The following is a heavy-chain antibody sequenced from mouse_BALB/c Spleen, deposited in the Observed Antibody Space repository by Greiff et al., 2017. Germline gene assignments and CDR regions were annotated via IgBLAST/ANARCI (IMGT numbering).Heavy chain of an antibody. CDR2: ISSGSSTT. CDR3: ARSGVYYDYDAWFAY. CDR1: GFTFSSFG. D-gene: IGHD2-4*01. Sequence: DVMLVESGGGLVQPGGSRKLSCAASGFTFSSFGMHWVRQAPEKGLEWVAYISSGSSTTYYADTVKGRFTISRDNPKNTLFLQMTSLRSEDTAMSYCARSGVYYDYDAWFAYWGQGTLVTVSA. J-gene: IGHJ3*01. V-gene: IGHV5-17*02.